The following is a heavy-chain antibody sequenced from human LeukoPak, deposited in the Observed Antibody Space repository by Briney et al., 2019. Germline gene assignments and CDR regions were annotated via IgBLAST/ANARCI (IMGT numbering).Heavy chain of an antibody. D-gene: IGHD2-8*01. CDR3: ARRNGASFDY. Sequence: PSETLSLTCAVYGGSFSGYYWSWIRQPPGKGLEWIGEINHSGSTNYNPSLKSRVTISVDTSKNQFSLKLSSVTAADTAVYYCARRNGASFDYWGQGTLVTVSS. CDR1: GGSFSGYY. CDR2: INHSGST. V-gene: IGHV4-34*01. J-gene: IGHJ4*02.